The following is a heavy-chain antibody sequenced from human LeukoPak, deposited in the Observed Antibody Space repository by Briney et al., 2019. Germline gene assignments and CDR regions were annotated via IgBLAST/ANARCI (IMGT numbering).Heavy chain of an antibody. D-gene: IGHD6-13*01. CDR2: IYYSGST. Sequence: SETLSLTCTVSGGSISSYYWSWIRQPPGKGLEWIGYIYYSGSTNYNPSLKSRVTISVDTSKNQFPLKLSSVTAADTAVYYCASSEGSSSWYWDPYHYGMDVWGQGTTVTVSS. V-gene: IGHV4-59*01. J-gene: IGHJ6*02. CDR3: ASSEGSSSWYWDPYHYGMDV. CDR1: GGSISSYY.